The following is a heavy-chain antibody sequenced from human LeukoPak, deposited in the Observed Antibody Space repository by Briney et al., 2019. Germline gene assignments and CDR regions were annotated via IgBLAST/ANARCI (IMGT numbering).Heavy chain of an antibody. CDR1: GFTLSSYA. CDR2: ISGSGGST. J-gene: IGHJ6*03. Sequence: PGGSLRLSCASSGFTLSSYAMSCVRQAPGKGLEWVSAISGSGGSTYYADSVKGRFTISRDNSKNTLYLQMNSLRAEDTAVYYCAKSSRGYYYYYMDVWGKGTTVTVSS. CDR3: AKSSRGYYYYYMDV. V-gene: IGHV3-23*01. D-gene: IGHD3-10*01.